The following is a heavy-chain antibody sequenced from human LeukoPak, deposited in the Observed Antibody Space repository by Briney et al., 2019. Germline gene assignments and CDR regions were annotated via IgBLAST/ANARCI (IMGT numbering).Heavy chain of an antibody. Sequence: GGSLRLSCAASGFTFSSYWMSWVRQAPGKGLEWVANIKQDGSEKYYVDSVKGGFTISRDNAKNSLYLQMNSLRAEDTAVYYCASSTMVRGVPIDYWGQGTLVTVSS. J-gene: IGHJ4*02. CDR3: ASSTMVRGVPIDY. CDR2: IKQDGSEK. V-gene: IGHV3-7*01. D-gene: IGHD3-10*01. CDR1: GFTFSSYW.